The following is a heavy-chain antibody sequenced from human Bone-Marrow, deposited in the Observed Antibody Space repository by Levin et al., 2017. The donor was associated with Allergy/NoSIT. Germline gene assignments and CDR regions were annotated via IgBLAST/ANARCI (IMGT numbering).Heavy chain of an antibody. J-gene: IGHJ4*02. CDR2: INRGGTST. Sequence: GGSLRLSCAASGFAFSNYWMHWVRQAPGKGLVWVSRINRGGTSTTYADSVKGRFTVSRDNSNNTLHLQMNSLRVEDTAIYFCAKDAYTCSGGSCYFFDYWGQGGLVTVSS. CDR3: AKDAYTCSGGSCYFFDY. V-gene: IGHV3-74*01. D-gene: IGHD2-15*01. CDR1: GFAFSNYW.